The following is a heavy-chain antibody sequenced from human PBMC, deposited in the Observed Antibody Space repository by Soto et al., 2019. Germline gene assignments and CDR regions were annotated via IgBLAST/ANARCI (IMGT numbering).Heavy chain of an antibody. Sequence: GGSLRLSCAASGFTFSSYAMHWVRQAPGKGLEWVAVISYDGSNKYYADSVKGRFTISRDNSKNTLYLQMNSLRAEDTAVYYCARLSYDFWSGYRAPDLDYWGQGTLVTVSS. CDR3: ARLSYDFWSGYRAPDLDY. J-gene: IGHJ4*02. V-gene: IGHV3-30-3*01. CDR2: ISYDGSNK. D-gene: IGHD3-3*01. CDR1: GFTFSSYA.